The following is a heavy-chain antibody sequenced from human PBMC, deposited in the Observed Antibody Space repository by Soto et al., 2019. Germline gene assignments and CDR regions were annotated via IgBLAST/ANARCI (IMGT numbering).Heavy chain of an antibody. D-gene: IGHD3-10*01. CDR2: MYYSGST. J-gene: IGHJ6*02. V-gene: IGHV4-39*01. Sequence: SETLSLTCTVPAGSISTSSYYWGWIRQPPGKRLEWIGSMYYSGSTYYNSSLRSRITITISIDTSTKQVSLRLSSVTATDTAKYYGVKQGFGPLLGLVAVWGQGTTVTVSS. CDR1: AGSISTSSYY. CDR3: VKQGFGPLLGLVAV.